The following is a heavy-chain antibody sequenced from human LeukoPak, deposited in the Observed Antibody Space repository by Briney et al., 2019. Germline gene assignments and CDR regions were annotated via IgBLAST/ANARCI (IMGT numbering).Heavy chain of an antibody. V-gene: IGHV4-59*01. CDR3: ARTSRGLTTMVRGVIMAAFDI. J-gene: IGHJ3*02. Sequence: PSETLSLTCTVSGGSISSYYWSWIRQPPGNRLEWIGYIYYSGSTNYNPSLKSRATISVDTSMNQFSLKLNSVTAADTAVYYCARTSRGLTTMVRGVIMAAFDIWGQGTEVTVSS. D-gene: IGHD3-10*01. CDR1: GGSISSYY. CDR2: IYYSGST.